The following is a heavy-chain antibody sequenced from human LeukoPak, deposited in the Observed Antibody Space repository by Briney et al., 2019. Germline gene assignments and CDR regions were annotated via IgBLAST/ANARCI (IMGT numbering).Heavy chain of an antibody. CDR2: IIPIFGTA. CDR1: GGTFSSYA. Sequence: GASVKVSCKASGGTFSSYAISWVRQAPGQGLEWMGGIIPIFGTANYAQKFQGRVTITADKSTSTAYMELSSLRSEDTAVYCCARDRESYYYGSGSLYWYFDLWGRGTLVTVSS. D-gene: IGHD3-10*01. V-gene: IGHV1-69*06. CDR3: ARDRESYYYGSGSLYWYFDL. J-gene: IGHJ2*01.